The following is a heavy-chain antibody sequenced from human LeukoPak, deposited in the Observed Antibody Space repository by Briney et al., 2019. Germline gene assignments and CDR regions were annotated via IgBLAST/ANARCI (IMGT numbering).Heavy chain of an antibody. D-gene: IGHD1-7*01. J-gene: IGHJ4*02. CDR2: ISSSSSYI. CDR3: ARKSSTGTELFDY. CDR1: GCTFSSYS. V-gene: IGHV3-21*01. Sequence: GGSLRLSCAASGCTFSSYSMNCVRQAPGKGLEWVSPISSSSSYIYYADSVKGRFTISRDNAKNSLYLQMNSLRAEDTAVYYCARKSSTGTELFDYWGQGTLVTVSS.